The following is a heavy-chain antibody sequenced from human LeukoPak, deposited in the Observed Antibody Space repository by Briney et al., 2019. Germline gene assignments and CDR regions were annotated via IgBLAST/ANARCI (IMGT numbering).Heavy chain of an antibody. CDR2: INPNNGGT. CDR3: ARDFGWFGELFVDY. CDR1: GYTFTGYY. J-gene: IGHJ4*02. Sequence: ASVKDSCKASGYTFTGYYMQWVRQAPGQGLERMGWINPNNGGTNYAQKFRGRVTMTRDTSISTAYMELSRLRSDDTAVYYCARDFGWFGELFVDYWGQGTLVTVSS. D-gene: IGHD3-10*01. V-gene: IGHV1-2*02.